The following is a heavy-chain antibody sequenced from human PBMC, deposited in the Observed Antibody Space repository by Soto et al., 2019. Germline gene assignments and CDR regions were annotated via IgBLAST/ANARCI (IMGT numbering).Heavy chain of an antibody. CDR1: GYIFTGYG. Sequence: QVQLVQSGAEVKKPGASVKVSCKASGYIFTGYGISWVRQAPGQGLEWIGWISPYNGHTEYAQSLQGRLTVTADKTTPTANGELRSLRSAVTAVYYWGGGGSGYDTGRVFAGAMDVWGQGTTVTVSS. V-gene: IGHV1-18*04. CDR2: ISPYNGHT. CDR3: GGGGSGYDTGRVFAGAMDV. D-gene: IGHD3-3*01. J-gene: IGHJ6*02.